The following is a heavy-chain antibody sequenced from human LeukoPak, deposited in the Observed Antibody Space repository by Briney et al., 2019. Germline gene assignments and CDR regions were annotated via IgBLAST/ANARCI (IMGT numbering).Heavy chain of an antibody. V-gene: IGHV3-53*01. CDR3: ARGGSYPNDPFDI. D-gene: IGHD1-26*01. J-gene: IGHJ3*02. Sequence: PGGSLRLSCAASGFTVSSNYMSWVRQAPGKGLEWVSVIYSGGSTHYADSVEGRITISRDNSKDTLFLQMNNLRAEDTAVYYCARGGSYPNDPFDIWGQGTRVTVTS. CDR1: GFTVSSNY. CDR2: IYSGGST.